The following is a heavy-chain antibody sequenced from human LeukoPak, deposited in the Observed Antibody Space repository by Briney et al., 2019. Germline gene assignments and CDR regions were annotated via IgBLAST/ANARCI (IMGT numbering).Heavy chain of an antibody. CDR2: INHSGST. V-gene: IGHV4-34*01. CDR1: GGSISSGGYS. Sequence: PSETLSLTCAVSGGSISSGGYSWSWIRQPPGKGLEWIGEINHSGSTNYNPSLKSRVTISVDTSKNQFSLKLSSVTAADTAVYYCARGSGGRIQNTAGRGYSYALYYFDYWGQGTLVTVSS. CDR3: ARGSGGRIQNTAGRGYSYALYYFDY. J-gene: IGHJ4*02. D-gene: IGHD5-18*01.